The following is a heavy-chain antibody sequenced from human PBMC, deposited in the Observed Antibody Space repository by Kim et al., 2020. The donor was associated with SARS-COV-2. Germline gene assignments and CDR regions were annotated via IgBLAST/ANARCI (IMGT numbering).Heavy chain of an antibody. J-gene: IGHJ4*02. D-gene: IGHD3-22*01. CDR2: ST. V-gene: IGHV4-34*01. CDR3: ARGVITTGFDY. Sequence: STTNHPSLKSRLTISIDTSKNHLSLELASVTAADTAVYYCARGVITTGFDYWGQGTLVTVSS.